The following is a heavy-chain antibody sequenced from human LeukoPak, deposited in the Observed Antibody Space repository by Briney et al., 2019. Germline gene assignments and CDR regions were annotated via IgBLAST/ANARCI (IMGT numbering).Heavy chain of an antibody. D-gene: IGHD6-6*01. CDR1: GDSIGSHY. V-gene: IGHV4-59*11. J-gene: IGHJ4*02. CDR3: AREEAGRGSSPFDY. CDR2: ISYSGNT. Sequence: PSETLSLTCTVSGDSIGSHYWSWIRQPPGKGLEWIGYISYSGNTKYNPSLKSRVTISLDTSKDQFSLRLSSVTPADTAVYYCAREEAGRGSSPFDYWGQGTLVTVSS.